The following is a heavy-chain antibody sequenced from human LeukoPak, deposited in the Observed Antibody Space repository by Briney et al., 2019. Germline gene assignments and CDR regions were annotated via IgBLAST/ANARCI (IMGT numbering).Heavy chain of an antibody. CDR3: ARSGSIAALDY. Sequence: SETLSLTCTVSGGSISSYYWSWIRQPPGKGLEWIGEINHSGSTNYNPSLKSRVTISVDTSKNQFSLKLSSVTAADTAVYYCARSGSIAALDYWGQGTLVTVSS. J-gene: IGHJ4*02. V-gene: IGHV4-34*01. CDR1: GGSISSYY. D-gene: IGHD6-13*01. CDR2: INHSGST.